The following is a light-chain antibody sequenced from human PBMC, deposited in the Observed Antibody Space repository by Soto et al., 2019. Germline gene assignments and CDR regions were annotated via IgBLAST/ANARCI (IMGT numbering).Light chain of an antibody. J-gene: IGLJ2*01. CDR3: SSYTSITTVI. CDR1: SGDVGVYKY. CDR2: EVT. V-gene: IGLV2-14*01. Sequence: QSALTRPASVSGSPGQSITISCTGTSGDVGVYKYVSWYQQHPGKAPKLMIYEVTNRPSGVSNRFSGSKSGNTASLTISGLQAEDEADYYCSSYTSITTVIFGGGTKLTVL.